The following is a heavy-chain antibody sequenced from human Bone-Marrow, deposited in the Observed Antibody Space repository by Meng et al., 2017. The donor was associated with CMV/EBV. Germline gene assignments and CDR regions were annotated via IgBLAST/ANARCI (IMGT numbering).Heavy chain of an antibody. V-gene: IGHV3-30-3*01. CDR3: ARSGEAFWSGYYPPYYYYYYGMDV. J-gene: IGHJ6*02. CDR2: ISYDGSNK. D-gene: IGHD3-3*01. Sequence: GGSLRLSCAASGFTFSSYAMHWVRQAPGKGLEWVAVISYDGSNKYYADSVKGRFTISRDNSKNTLYLRMNSLRAEDTAVYYCARSGEAFWSGYYPPYYYYYYGMDVWGQGTTVTVSS. CDR1: GFTFSSYA.